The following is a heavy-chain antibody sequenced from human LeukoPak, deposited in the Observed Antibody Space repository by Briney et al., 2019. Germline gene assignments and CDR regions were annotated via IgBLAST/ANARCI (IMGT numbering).Heavy chain of an antibody. Sequence: PSETLSLSCTASGCSISSYYWSWIRQPPGKGLEWVGYIYYSGSTNYNPSLKSRLTILVETSKNQFSLKLSSVTAADTAVYYCARGILAHDYWGQGTLVTVSS. CDR3: ARGILAHDY. CDR2: IYYSGST. V-gene: IGHV4-59*01. D-gene: IGHD5-12*01. J-gene: IGHJ4*02. CDR1: GCSISSYY.